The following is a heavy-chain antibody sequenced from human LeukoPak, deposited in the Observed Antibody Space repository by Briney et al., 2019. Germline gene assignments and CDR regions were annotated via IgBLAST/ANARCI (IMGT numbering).Heavy chain of an antibody. CDR1: GGSISTYY. CDR2: IYYSGST. Sequence: PSETLSLTCTVSGGSISTYYWSWIRQPPGKGLDWIGYIYYSGSTNYNPSLKSRVTISVDTSKNQFSLKLSSVTAADTAVYYCATEVPNGDLRFDYWGQGTLVTVSS. D-gene: IGHD4-17*01. J-gene: IGHJ4*02. V-gene: IGHV4-59*01. CDR3: ATEVPNGDLRFDY.